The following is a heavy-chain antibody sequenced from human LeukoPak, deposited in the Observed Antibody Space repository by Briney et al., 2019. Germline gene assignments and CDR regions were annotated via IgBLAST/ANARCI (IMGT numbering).Heavy chain of an antibody. D-gene: IGHD2-2*02. J-gene: IGHJ4*02. CDR2: ITGGSEST. CDR1: GLSFSDYD. CDR3: ATGYTSGPRRDY. Sequence: GGSLRLSCVASGLSFSDYDFIWVRQAPGRGLEWVSAITGGSESTFHADSVKGRFTISRDNSKNTVYLQMNSLRVEDTATYYCATGYTSGPRRDYWGQGTLVTVSS. V-gene: IGHV3-23*01.